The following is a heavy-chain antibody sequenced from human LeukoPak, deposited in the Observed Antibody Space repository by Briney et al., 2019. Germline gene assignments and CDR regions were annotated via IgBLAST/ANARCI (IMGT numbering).Heavy chain of an antibody. J-gene: IGHJ4*02. CDR2: ISNSGSPI. CDR1: GFTFSSYG. Sequence: PGRSLRLSCAASGFTFSSYGMHWVRQAPGKGLEWLSYISNSGSPIYYAESVKGRFTISRDNAKNSLYLQMNSLRAEDTAVYYCARDRATYVEYWGQGTLVTVSS. CDR3: ARDRATYVEY. D-gene: IGHD1-26*01. V-gene: IGHV3-48*04.